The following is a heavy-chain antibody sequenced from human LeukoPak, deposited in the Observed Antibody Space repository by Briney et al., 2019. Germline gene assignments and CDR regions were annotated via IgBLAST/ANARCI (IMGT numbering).Heavy chain of an antibody. CDR1: GGSFSGYY. J-gene: IGHJ4*02. CDR2: IYHSGST. Sequence: WETLSLTCAVYGGSFSGYYWSWIRQPPGKGLEWIGSIYHSGSTYYNPSLKSRVTISVDTSKNQFSLKLSSVTAADTAVYYCARDRGYSSSPDYWGQGTLVTVSS. CDR3: ARDRGYSSSPDY. V-gene: IGHV4-34*01. D-gene: IGHD6-13*01.